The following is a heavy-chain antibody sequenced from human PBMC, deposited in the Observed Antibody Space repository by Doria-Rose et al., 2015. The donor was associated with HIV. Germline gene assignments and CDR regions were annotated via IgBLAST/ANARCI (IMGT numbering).Heavy chain of an antibody. CDR1: GVSLSSPGMG. J-gene: IGHJ4*02. Sequence: TLKESGPVLVKPTEALTLTCTVSGVSLSSPGMGVSWIRQPPGKALEWLANIFSDDERSYKTSLKSRLTISRVTSKSQVVLTMTDMDPVDTATYYCARIKSSRWYHKYYFDFWGKGTLVIVSA. CDR2: IFSDDER. V-gene: IGHV2-26*01. D-gene: IGHD6-13*01. CDR3: ARIKSSRWYHKYYFDF.